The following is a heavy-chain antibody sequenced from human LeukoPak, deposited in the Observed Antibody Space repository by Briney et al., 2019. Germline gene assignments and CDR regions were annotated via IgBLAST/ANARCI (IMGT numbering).Heavy chain of an antibody. V-gene: IGHV5-51*01. Sequence: GESLKISCKGSGYSFTSYWIGWVRQMPGKGLEWMGIIYPGDSDTRYSPSFQGQVTISADKSISTAYLHWSSLKASDTAMYYCARQVVPAALPPGAFDIWGQGTMVTVSS. CDR1: GYSFTSYW. J-gene: IGHJ3*02. CDR3: ARQVVPAALPPGAFDI. D-gene: IGHD2-2*01. CDR2: IYPGDSDT.